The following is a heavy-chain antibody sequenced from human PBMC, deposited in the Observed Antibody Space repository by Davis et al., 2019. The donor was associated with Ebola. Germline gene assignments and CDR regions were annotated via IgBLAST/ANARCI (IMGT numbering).Heavy chain of an antibody. J-gene: IGHJ6*02. CDR3: ARTNNWNYVVLYYYGMDV. D-gene: IGHD1-7*01. V-gene: IGHV3-33*08. Sequence: PGGSLRLSCAASGFTFSNAWMNWVRQAPGKGLEWVAVIWYDGSNKYYADSVKGRFTISRDNAKNSLYLQMNSLRAEDTAVYYCARTNNWNYVVLYYYGMDVWGQGTTVTVSS. CDR2: IWYDGSNK. CDR1: GFTFSNAW.